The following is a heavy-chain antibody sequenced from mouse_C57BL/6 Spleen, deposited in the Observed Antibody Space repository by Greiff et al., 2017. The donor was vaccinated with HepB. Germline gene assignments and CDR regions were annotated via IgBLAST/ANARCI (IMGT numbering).Heavy chain of an antibody. CDR2: IWSGGST. D-gene: IGHD2-1*01. CDR1: GFSLTSYG. CDR3: DNKEESGNYDAMDY. J-gene: IGHJ4*01. V-gene: IGHV2-4*01. Sequence: VQLQQSGPGLVQPSQSLSITCTVSGFSLTSYGVHWVRQPPGKGLEWLGVIWSGGSTDYNAAFISRLSISKDNSKSHVFFKMNSLQADDTAIYYCDNKEESGNYDAMDYWGQGTSVTVSS.